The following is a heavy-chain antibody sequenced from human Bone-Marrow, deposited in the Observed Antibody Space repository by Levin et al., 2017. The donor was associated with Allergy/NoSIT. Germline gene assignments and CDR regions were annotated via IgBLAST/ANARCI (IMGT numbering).Heavy chain of an antibody. CDR1: GFTFSNAW. CDR3: TGGPNIVVVVAAPFDP. D-gene: IGHD2-15*01. Sequence: SCAASGFTFSNAWMSWVRQAPGKGLEWVGRIKSKTDGGTTDYAAPVKGRFTISRDDSKNTLYLQMNSLKTEDTAVYYCTGGPNIVVVVAAPFDPWGQGTLVTVSS. V-gene: IGHV3-15*01. CDR2: IKSKTDGGTT. J-gene: IGHJ5*02.